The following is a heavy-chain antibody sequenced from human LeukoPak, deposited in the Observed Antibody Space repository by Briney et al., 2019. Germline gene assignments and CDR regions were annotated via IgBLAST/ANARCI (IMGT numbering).Heavy chain of an antibody. D-gene: IGHD3-22*01. J-gene: IGHJ5*02. Sequence: GGSLRLSCAASGSTFSSYSMNWVRQAPGKGLEWVSSISSSSSYIYYADSVKGRFTISRDNSKNTLYLQMNSLRAEDTAVYYCARDPIKYDSSGYYVLDWFDPWGQGTLVTVSS. CDR1: GSTFSSYS. V-gene: IGHV3-21*01. CDR2: ISSSSSYI. CDR3: ARDPIKYDSSGYYVLDWFDP.